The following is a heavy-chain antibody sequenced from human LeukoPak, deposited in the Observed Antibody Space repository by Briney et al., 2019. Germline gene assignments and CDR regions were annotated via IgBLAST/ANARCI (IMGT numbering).Heavy chain of an antibody. Sequence: PSETLSLTCTVSGGSISTSTYYWAWIRQPPGKGLEWIGSIYYTGTTYYSPSLKSRVTILLDTSKKQFSLKLRSVTAADTAVYYCARAFWSGYYTPTLNWFDPWGQGTLVTVSS. CDR3: ARAFWSGYYTPTLNWFDP. CDR2: IYYTGTT. V-gene: IGHV4-39*07. D-gene: IGHD3-3*01. J-gene: IGHJ5*02. CDR1: GGSISTSTYY.